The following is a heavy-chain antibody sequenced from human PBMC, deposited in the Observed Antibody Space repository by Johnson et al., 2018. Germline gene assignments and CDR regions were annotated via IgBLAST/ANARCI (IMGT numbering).Heavy chain of an antibody. Sequence: EVQLLESGGGVVQPGRSLRLSCAASGFTFSSYAMSWVRQAPGKGLEWVSAISGSGGSTYYADSVKGRFTISRDNSKNTLYLQMNSLRAEDTAVYYCAKPGGSGSYPPIYYYYMDVWGKGTTVTVSS. V-gene: IGHV3-23*01. J-gene: IGHJ6*03. CDR2: ISGSGGST. CDR3: AKPGGSGSYPPIYYYYMDV. D-gene: IGHD3-10*01. CDR1: GFTFSSYA.